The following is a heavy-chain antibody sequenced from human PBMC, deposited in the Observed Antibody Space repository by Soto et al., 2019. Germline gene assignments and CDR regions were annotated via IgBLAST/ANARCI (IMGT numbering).Heavy chain of an antibody. V-gene: IGHV1-18*01. CDR3: ARDPGLKGFDY. CDR1: GYTFTSYG. D-gene: IGHD3-16*01. Sequence: ASVKVSCKASGYTFTSYGISWVRQAPGQGLEWMGWISAYNGNTNYAQKFQGRVTITRDTSASTAYMELSSLRSEDTAVYYCARDPGLKGFDYWGQGTLVTVSS. CDR2: ISAYNGNT. J-gene: IGHJ4*02.